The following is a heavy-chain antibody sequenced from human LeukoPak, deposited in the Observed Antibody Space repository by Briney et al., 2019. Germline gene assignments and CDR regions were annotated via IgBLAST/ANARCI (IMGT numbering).Heavy chain of an antibody. D-gene: IGHD1-14*01. CDR1: VFIFSIYC. V-gene: IGHV3-30*18. CDR3: ENLPWRDHHLFEL. J-gene: IGHJ4*02. CDR2: ISYDGCNK. Sequence: GRTLRLSCAACVFIFSIYCVHGVRQAPGRGLEGVEVISYDGCNKYYADSVRGRFTISRDNSKNTLYLVVSGLSAQHRGVYFCENLPWRDHHLFELWGQGIL.